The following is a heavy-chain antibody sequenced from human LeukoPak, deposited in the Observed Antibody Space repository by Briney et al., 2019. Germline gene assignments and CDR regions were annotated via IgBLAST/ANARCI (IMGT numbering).Heavy chain of an antibody. V-gene: IGHV3-74*01. CDR2: INSDGSST. Sequence: PGGSLRLSGAASEFTFSASWMHWVRQAPGKGLVWISRINSDGSSTTYADSVKGRFTVSRDNAKNTLYQQMDSLRAEDSAVYYCARGLVHDTSGYYSDYWGQGILVTVSS. D-gene: IGHD3-22*01. CDR1: EFTFSASW. J-gene: IGHJ4*02. CDR3: ARGLVHDTSGYYSDY.